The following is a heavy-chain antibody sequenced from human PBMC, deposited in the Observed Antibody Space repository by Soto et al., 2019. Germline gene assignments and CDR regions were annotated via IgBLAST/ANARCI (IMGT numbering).Heavy chain of an antibody. CDR2: IYYSGST. CDR1: GGSISSYY. J-gene: IGHJ4*02. Sequence: QVQLQESGPGLVKPSETLSLTCTVSGGSISSYYWSWIRQPPGKGLEWIGYIYYSGSTNYNPSLKSRGTISVDTSKNQFSLKLSSVTAADTAVYYCARVNTYYDILTGYSPDLYYFAYWGQGTLVTVSS. V-gene: IGHV4-59*01. CDR3: ARVNTYYDILTGYSPDLYYFAY. D-gene: IGHD3-9*01.